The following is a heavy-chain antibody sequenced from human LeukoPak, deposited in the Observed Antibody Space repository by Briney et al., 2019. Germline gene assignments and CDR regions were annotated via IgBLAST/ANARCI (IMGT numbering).Heavy chain of an antibody. CDR2: IIPIFGTA. V-gene: IGHV1-69*01. J-gene: IGHJ6*03. CDR1: GGTFSSYA. CDR3: AREDPCSSISCYGAYYYMDV. Sequence: ASVKVSCKASGGTFSSYAISWVRQAPGQGLEWMGGIIPIFGTANYAQKFQGRVTITADESTSTAYMELSSLRSEDTAVYYCAREDPCSSISCYGAYYYMDVWGKGPRSPSP. D-gene: IGHD2-2*01.